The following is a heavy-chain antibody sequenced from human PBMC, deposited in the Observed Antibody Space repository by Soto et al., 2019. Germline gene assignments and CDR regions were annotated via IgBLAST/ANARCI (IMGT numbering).Heavy chain of an antibody. Sequence: GASVKVSCKASGYTFTGYYMHWVRQAPGQGLEWMGWINPNSGGTNYAQKFQGRVTMTRDTSISTAYMELSRLRSDDTAVYYCARGASADTAIKVSAFDIWGQGTMVTVSS. V-gene: IGHV1-2*02. CDR3: ARGASADTAIKVSAFDI. CDR2: INPNSGGT. D-gene: IGHD5-18*01. J-gene: IGHJ3*02. CDR1: GYTFTGYY.